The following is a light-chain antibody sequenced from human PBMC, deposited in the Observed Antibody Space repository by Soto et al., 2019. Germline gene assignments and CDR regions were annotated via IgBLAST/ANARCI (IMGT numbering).Light chain of an antibody. CDR3: SSYTTSSTRV. CDR1: SSDIGIYKY. CDR2: EVT. V-gene: IGLV2-14*01. Sequence: QSVLTQPASVSGSPGQSIAISCTGSSSDIGIYKYVAWYQQHPGKVPKRIIYEVTNRPSGVSNRFSGYKSGNTASLTISGLQAEDEADYYCSSYTTSSTRVFGTGTKLTVL. J-gene: IGLJ1*01.